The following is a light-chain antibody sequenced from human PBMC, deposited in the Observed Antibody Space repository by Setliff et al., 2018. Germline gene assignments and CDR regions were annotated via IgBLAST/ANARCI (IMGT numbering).Light chain of an antibody. CDR3: SSFTNTITYV. CDR2: DVS. V-gene: IGLV2-14*01. J-gene: IGLJ1*01. CDR1: SSDVGGYNS. Sequence: SALTQPASATGSPGQSITISCTGTSSDVGGYNSVAWYQQHPGKAPKVLIYDVSKRPSGASNRFSGSKSGNTASLTISGLQAEDEADYYCSSFTNTITYVFGTGTKVTVL.